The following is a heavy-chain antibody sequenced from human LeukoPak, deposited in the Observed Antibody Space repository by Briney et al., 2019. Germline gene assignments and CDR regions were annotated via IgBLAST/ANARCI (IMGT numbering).Heavy chain of an antibody. CDR1: GFTFSSYA. CDR3: AKEKKEVVLLWFGELGY. Sequence: GGSLRLSCAASGFTFSSYAMSWVRQAPGRGLEWVSAISGSGAGTFYADSVKGRFTISRHNSKNTLYLQMNSLRAEDTAVYSCAKEKKEVVLLWFGELGYWGQGTLVTVSS. CDR2: ISGSGAGT. J-gene: IGHJ4*02. D-gene: IGHD3-10*01. V-gene: IGHV3-23*01.